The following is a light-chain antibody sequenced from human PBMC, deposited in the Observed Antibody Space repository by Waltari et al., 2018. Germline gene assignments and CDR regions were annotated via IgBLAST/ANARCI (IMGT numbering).Light chain of an antibody. J-gene: IGLJ1*01. CDR1: SDDVGGYNF. Sequence: QSALTQPASVSGSPGQSITISCTGTSDDVGGYNFVSWYQQHPGKVPKLMIYEVGNRPSGVSNRFSGSKSGNTASLTISWLQAEDEADYYCSSYASSTTLEVFGTGTKVTVL. CDR2: EVG. V-gene: IGLV2-14*01. CDR3: SSYASSTTLEV.